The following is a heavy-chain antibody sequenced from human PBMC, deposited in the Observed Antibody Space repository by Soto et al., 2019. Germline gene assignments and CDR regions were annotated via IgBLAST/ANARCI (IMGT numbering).Heavy chain of an antibody. J-gene: IGHJ6*01. V-gene: IGHV4-4*07. CDR2: VAASGST. CDR1: GGSISGFF. CDR3: ARGGSTHYHYGLDV. Sequence: SETLSLTCTVSGGSISGFFWTWVRQPPGMPLEGLGHVAASGSTAYNPSLRSRLSLSLDVSKNRFSLELTSVTAADTATYFCARGGSTHYHYGLDVWGQGTTVTVSS.